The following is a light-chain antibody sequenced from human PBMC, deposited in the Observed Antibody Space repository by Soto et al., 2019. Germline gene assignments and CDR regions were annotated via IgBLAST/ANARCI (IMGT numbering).Light chain of an antibody. J-gene: IGKJ4*01. CDR3: QQLSNWPPLT. CDR1: MSVSSY. Sequence: EIVLTQSAAPLSLLPGERATLSCRASMSVSSYLAWYQQTPGQAPRLLIYDASNRSTGIPARCSGRASVTDLALTISSLEPDEFAVYYCQQLSNWPPLTFGGGTKGEI. V-gene: IGKV3-11*01. CDR2: DAS.